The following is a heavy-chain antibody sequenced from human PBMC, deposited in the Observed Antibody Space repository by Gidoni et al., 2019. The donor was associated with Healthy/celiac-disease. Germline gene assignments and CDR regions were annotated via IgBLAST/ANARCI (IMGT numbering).Heavy chain of an antibody. CDR2: IRSKAYGGTT. J-gene: IGHJ6*02. CDR3: LWFGELSGHHYYYGMDV. V-gene: IGHV3-49*05. D-gene: IGHD3-10*01. CDR1: GFTFGDYA. Sequence: EVQLVESGGGLVKPGRSLRLSCTASGFTFGDYAMSWFRQAPGKGLEWVGFIRSKAYGGTTEYAASVKGRFTISRDDSKSIAYLQMNSLKTEDTAVYYCLWFGELSGHHYYYGMDVWGQGTTVTVSS.